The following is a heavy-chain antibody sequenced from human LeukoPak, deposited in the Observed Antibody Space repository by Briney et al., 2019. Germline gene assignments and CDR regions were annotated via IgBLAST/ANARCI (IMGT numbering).Heavy chain of an antibody. CDR2: IYSGGST. V-gene: IGHV3-53*01. Sequence: GGSLRLSCAASRFTFSNYAMSWVRQAPGKGLEWVSVIYSGGSTYYADSVKGRFTISRDNSKNTLYLQMNSLRAEDTAVYYCARVGRYCSGGSCYSPIDYWGQGTLVTVSS. D-gene: IGHD2-15*01. J-gene: IGHJ4*02. CDR3: ARVGRYCSGGSCYSPIDY. CDR1: RFTFSNYA.